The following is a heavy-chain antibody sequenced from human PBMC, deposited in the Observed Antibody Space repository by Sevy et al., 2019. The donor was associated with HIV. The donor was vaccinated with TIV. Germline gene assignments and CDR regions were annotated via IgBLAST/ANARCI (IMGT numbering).Heavy chain of an antibody. D-gene: IGHD2-2*01. CDR1: GFTFSSYW. J-gene: IGHJ6*02. CDR2: IKQDGSEK. V-gene: IGHV3-7*01. CDR3: ARAGRKRYCSSTSCNYYYYYGMDV. Sequence: GGSLRLSCAASGFTFSSYWMSWVRQAPGKGLEWVANIKQDGSEKYYVDSVKGRFTISRDNAKNSLYLQMNSLRAEDTAVYYWARAGRKRYCSSTSCNYYYYYGMDVWGQGTTVTVSS.